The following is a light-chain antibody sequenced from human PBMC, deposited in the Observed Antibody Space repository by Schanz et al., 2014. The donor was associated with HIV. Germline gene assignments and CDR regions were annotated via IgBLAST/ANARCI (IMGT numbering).Light chain of an antibody. V-gene: IGKV3-20*01. J-gene: IGKJ3*01. Sequence: EIVLTQSPGTLSLSPGERATLSCRASQSVSSNYLAWYQQKPGQAPRLLIYGASSRATGIPDRFSGSGSGTDFTLTISRLEPEDFAVYYCQQYDSSLITFGPGTKVDIK. CDR3: QQYDSSLIT. CDR2: GAS. CDR1: QSVSSNY.